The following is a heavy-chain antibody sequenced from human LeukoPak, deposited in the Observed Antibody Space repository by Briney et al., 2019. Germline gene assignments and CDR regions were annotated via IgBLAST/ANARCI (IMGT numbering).Heavy chain of an antibody. D-gene: IGHD2-8*01. V-gene: IGHV4-61*02. Sequence: SETLSLTCTVSGASMSSDGYYWNWIRQPAGKGLEWIGRIYSGGSTNYNPPLKSRVTLSVDTSKNRLSLKLSYVTAADTAVYYCASAGHCANGVCRNWFGPWGQGILVTVSS. CDR1: GASMSSDGYY. CDR2: IYSGGST. CDR3: ASAGHCANGVCRNWFGP. J-gene: IGHJ5*02.